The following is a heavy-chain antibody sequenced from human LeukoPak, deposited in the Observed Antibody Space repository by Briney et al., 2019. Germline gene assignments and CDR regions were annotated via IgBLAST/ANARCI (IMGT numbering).Heavy chain of an antibody. D-gene: IGHD5-18*01. CDR1: GFTFRSYA. CDR3: VKGFTYSRDVFEY. CDR2: ISSDGGGT. V-gene: IGHV3-64D*06. J-gene: IGHJ4*02. Sequence: GGSLRLSCSASGFTFRSYAMHWVRQAPGKGLQYVSAISSDGGGTYYADSVKGRFTISRDNSKNTLSLEMTSLRVEDTAVYYCVKGFTYSRDVFEYWGQGTLVTVSS.